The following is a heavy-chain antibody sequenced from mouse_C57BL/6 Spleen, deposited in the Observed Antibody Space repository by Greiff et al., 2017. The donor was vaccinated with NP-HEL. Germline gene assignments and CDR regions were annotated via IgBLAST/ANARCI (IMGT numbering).Heavy chain of an antibody. CDR3: ARGTLSDGYYYYAMDY. CDR1: GYTFTDYN. Sequence: VQLKESGPELVKPGASVKMSCKASGYTFTDYNMHWVKQSHGKSLEWIGYINPNNGGTSYNQKFKGKATLTVNKSSSTAYMELRSLTSEDSAVYYCARGTLSDGYYYYAMDYWGQGTSVTVSS. CDR2: INPNNGGT. J-gene: IGHJ4*01. D-gene: IGHD2-3*01. V-gene: IGHV1-22*01.